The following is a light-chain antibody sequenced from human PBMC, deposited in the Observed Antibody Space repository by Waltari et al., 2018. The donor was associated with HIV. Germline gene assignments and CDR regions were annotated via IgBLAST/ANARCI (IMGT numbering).Light chain of an antibody. Sequence: QSVLTQPPSASGTPGQRVTISCSGSSSHIATNTVNWYQQLPGTAPKLLIYTNNRRPSGVPARVAGSKSGTSASLDISGLQSDDDADYYCATWDDSLNGWVFGGGTRLTVL. CDR3: ATWDDSLNGWV. CDR1: SSHIATNT. CDR2: TNN. V-gene: IGLV1-44*01. J-gene: IGLJ3*02.